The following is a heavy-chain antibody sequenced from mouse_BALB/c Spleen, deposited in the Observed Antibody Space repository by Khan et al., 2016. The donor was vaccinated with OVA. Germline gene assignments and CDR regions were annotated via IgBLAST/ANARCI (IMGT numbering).Heavy chain of an antibody. CDR3: ARGNYRRYYFDY. D-gene: IGHD1-1*01. CDR1: GYSITSGYA. CDR2: ISYSGVT. V-gene: IGHV3-2*02. Sequence: VQLKESGPGLVKPSQSLSLTCTVTGYSITSGYAWNWIRQFPGNKLEWMGYISYSGVTSYTPSLKSRISITRDTSKNQFFLQLNSVTTEDTATYYCARGNYRRYYFDYWGQGTTLTVSS. J-gene: IGHJ2*01.